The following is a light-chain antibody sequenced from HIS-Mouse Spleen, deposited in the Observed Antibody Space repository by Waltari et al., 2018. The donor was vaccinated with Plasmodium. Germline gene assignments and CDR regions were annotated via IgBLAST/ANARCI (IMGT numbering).Light chain of an antibody. Sequence: DIQMTQSPSSLSASVGDRVTITCQASQDISNYLNWYQQKPGKAPKLLIYDASDLETGVPSGFSGSGSGTDFTFTISSLKPEDIATYYCQQYDNLPITFGQGTRLEIK. CDR3: QQYDNLPIT. J-gene: IGKJ5*01. V-gene: IGKV1-33*01. CDR2: DAS. CDR1: QDISNY.